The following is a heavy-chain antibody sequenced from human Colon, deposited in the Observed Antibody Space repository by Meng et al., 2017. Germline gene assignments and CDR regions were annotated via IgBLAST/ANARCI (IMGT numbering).Heavy chain of an antibody. CDR3: ARDHWGSLDY. Sequence: QVQLQESGPGLVRPSETLSLICTGSGGSVSMSDYQWGWIRQPPGKGLEWIGYAGTNYNPSLKSRVTISVDTSKRQFSLKLTSVTAADTAVYYCARDHWGSLDYWGQGILVTVSS. D-gene: IGHD7-27*01. J-gene: IGHJ4*02. V-gene: IGHV4-61*08. CDR1: GGSVSMSDYQ. CDR2: AGT.